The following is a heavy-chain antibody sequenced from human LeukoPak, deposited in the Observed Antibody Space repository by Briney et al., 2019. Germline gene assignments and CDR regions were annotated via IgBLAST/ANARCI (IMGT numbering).Heavy chain of an antibody. CDR2: ISAYNGNT. CDR3: AKMVRGWATLGDFVDY. CDR1: GYTFTSYG. J-gene: IGHJ4*02. Sequence: ASVKVSCKASGYTFTSYGISWVRQAPGQGLEWMGWISAYNGNTNYAQKLQGRVTMTTDTSTSTAYMELRSLRSDDTAVYYCAKMVRGWATLGDFVDYWGQGTLVTVSS. V-gene: IGHV1-18*01. D-gene: IGHD3-10*01.